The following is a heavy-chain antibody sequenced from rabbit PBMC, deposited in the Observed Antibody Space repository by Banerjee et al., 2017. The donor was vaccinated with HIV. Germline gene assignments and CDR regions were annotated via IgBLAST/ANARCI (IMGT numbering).Heavy chain of an antibody. CDR1: GFSFSSNYW. Sequence: QEQLEESGGDLVKPGASLTLTCTASGFSFSSNYWICWVRQAPGKGLEWIGCINTGSSGSTYYASWAKGRFSISRSTSLNTVTLQMTSLTAADTATYFCARDLSSSGWSDFALWGPGTLVTVS. D-gene: IGHD4-1*01. CDR2: INTGSSGST. J-gene: IGHJ6*01. V-gene: IGHV1S45*01. CDR3: ARDLSSSGWSDFAL.